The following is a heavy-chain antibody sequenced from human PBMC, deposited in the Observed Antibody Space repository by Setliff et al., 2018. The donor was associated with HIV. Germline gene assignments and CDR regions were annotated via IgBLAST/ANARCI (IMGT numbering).Heavy chain of an antibody. J-gene: IGHJ3*02. CDR3: AKMHTAMDPDTFDI. CDR1: GFTFSSYW. Sequence: GGSLRLSCAASGFTFSSYWMSWVRQAPGKGLEWVANINQDGSEKYYVDSLKGRFTFSRDNSKNTMFLQMNSLRVEDTAIYYCAKMHTAMDPDTFDIWGQGTMVTVSS. CDR2: INQDGSEK. V-gene: IGHV3-7*02. D-gene: IGHD5-18*01.